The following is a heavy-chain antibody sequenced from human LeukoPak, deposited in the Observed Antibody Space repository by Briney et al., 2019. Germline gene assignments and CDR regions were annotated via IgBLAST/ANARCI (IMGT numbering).Heavy chain of an antibody. V-gene: IGHV4-59*11. CDR2: IFYVGST. D-gene: IGHD3-22*01. J-gene: IGHJ3*02. CDR3: ARDYYDSRGEAFDI. CDR1: GDSIGSHY. Sequence: NTSETLSLTCTVSGDSIGSHYWSWIRQPPGKGLEWIGYIFYVGSTNYNPSLKSRITISVDTSKNQFSLKLNSVTAADTAVYYCARDYYDSRGEAFDIWGQGTMVTVSS.